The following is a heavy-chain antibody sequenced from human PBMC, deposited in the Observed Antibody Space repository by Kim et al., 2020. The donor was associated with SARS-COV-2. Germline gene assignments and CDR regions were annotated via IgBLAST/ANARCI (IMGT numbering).Heavy chain of an antibody. CDR2: IWYDGSNK. V-gene: IGHV3-33*01. J-gene: IGHJ6*02. Sequence: GGSLRLSCAASGFTFSSYAMHWVRQAPGKGLEWVAVIWYDGSNKYYADSVKGRFTISRDNSKNTLYLQMNSLRAEDTAVYYCSGYYNYYYGMDVWGQGTTVTVSS. D-gene: IGHD3-22*01. CDR1: GFTFSSYA. CDR3: SGYYNYYYGMDV.